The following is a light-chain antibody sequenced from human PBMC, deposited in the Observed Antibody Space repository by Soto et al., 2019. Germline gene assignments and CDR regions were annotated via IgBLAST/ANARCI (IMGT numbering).Light chain of an antibody. J-gene: IGKJ1*01. CDR1: QSISNY. CDR2: AAS. CDR3: HQNYNVPPWT. Sequence: DIQMTQSPSSLSASVGDRVTITCRASQSISNYLDWYQLKPGKAPKLLIYAASSLQSGVPSIFTGSGSGTDFTLTISNLQAEDFATYYCHQNYNVPPWTFGQGTKVEIK. V-gene: IGKV1-39*01.